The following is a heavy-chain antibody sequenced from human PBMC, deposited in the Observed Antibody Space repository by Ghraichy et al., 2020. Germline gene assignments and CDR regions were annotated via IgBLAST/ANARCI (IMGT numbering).Heavy chain of an antibody. J-gene: IGHJ4*02. D-gene: IGHD3-3*01. Sequence: GGSPRLSCAASGFTFSSYGMHWVRQAPGKGLEWVAFIRYDGSNKYYADSVKGRFTISRDNSKNTLYLQMNSLRAEDTAVYYCAKDPSYYDFWSGPPYYFDYWGQGTLVTVSS. CDR1: GFTFSSYG. CDR2: IRYDGSNK. CDR3: AKDPSYYDFWSGPPYYFDY. V-gene: IGHV3-30*02.